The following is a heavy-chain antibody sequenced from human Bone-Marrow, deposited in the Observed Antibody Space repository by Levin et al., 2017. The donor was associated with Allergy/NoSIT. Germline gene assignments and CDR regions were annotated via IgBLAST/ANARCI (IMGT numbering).Heavy chain of an antibody. V-gene: IGHV4-59*01. CDR2: VYSSGST. J-gene: IGHJ3*02. Sequence: GSLRLSCTVSGDSINGFYWIWIRQPPGKGLEWIGYVYSSGSTNYKPSLKSRVTISIDTSKNQFSLKLKSVTAADTAVYYCARDGRGTGTDDAFDIWGQGTMVTVSS. CDR1: GDSINGFY. D-gene: IGHD3/OR15-3a*01. CDR3: ARDGRGTGTDDAFDI.